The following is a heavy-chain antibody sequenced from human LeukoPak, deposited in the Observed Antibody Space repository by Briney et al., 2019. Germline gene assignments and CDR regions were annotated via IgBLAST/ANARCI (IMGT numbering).Heavy chain of an antibody. CDR1: EFTFSNAW. CDR3: TTDGWLLLPFDY. J-gene: IGHJ4*02. CDR2: IKSKTDGGTT. D-gene: IGHD3-22*01. V-gene: IGHV3-15*01. Sequence: GGSLRLSCAASEFTFSNAWMSWVRQAPGKGLEWVGRIKSKTDGGTTDYAAPVKGRFTISRDDSKNTLYLQMNSLKTEDTAVYYCTTDGWLLLPFDYWGQGTLVTVSS.